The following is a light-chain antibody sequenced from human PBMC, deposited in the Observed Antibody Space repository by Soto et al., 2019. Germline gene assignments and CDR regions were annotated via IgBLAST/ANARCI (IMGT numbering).Light chain of an antibody. J-gene: IGKJ1*01. CDR3: MQAIQAPRT. Sequence: DIVLTQSPLSLPVTPGEPASISCRSSQSLLHSNGNIYLDWYLQKPGQSPQLLIYLCSIRASGVPDRFSGSGSGTDFTLKITRVEAEDVGVYYGMQAIQAPRTFGLGTKVEIK. CDR2: LCS. CDR1: QSLLHSNGNIY. V-gene: IGKV2-28*01.